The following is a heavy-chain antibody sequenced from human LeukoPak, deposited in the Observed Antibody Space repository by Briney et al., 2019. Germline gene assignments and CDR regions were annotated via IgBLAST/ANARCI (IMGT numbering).Heavy chain of an antibody. Sequence: ASVKVSCKASGYTFTGYYMHWVRQAPGQGLGWMGWINPNSGGTNYAQKFQGRVTMTRDTSISTAYMGLSRLRSDDTAVYYCARDRGRYSSFDYWGQGTLVTVSS. J-gene: IGHJ4*02. V-gene: IGHV1-2*02. CDR2: INPNSGGT. CDR1: GYTFTGYY. CDR3: ARDRGRYSSFDY. D-gene: IGHD1-14*01.